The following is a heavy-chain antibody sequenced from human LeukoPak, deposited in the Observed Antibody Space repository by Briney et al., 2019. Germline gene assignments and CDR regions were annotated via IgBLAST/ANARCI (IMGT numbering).Heavy chain of an antibody. CDR3: ARVIIVGATGI. CDR1: GFTFSSYE. CDR2: ISSGGSTV. V-gene: IGHV3-48*03. Sequence: GGSLRLSCAASGFTFSSYEMNWVRQAPGKGLEWVSYISSGGSTVYYADSVKGRFTISRDNAKNSLYLQMNSLRAEDAAVYYCARVIIVGATGIWGQGTMVTVSS. J-gene: IGHJ3*02. D-gene: IGHD1-26*01.